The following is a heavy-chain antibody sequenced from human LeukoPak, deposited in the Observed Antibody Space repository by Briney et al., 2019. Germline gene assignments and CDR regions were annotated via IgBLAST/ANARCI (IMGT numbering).Heavy chain of an antibody. Sequence: GGSLRLSCAASGFTFCSYWMHWVRQAPGEGLVWVSLIKGDGSGTTYADSVKSRFTISRDNAQNTLYLQMNSVRAQDTAVYYGARDCYFGMDVWGQGTTVTVSS. CDR3: ARDCYFGMDV. D-gene: IGHD3-10*01. CDR1: GFTFCSYW. CDR2: IKGDGSGT. V-gene: IGHV3-74*01. J-gene: IGHJ6*02.